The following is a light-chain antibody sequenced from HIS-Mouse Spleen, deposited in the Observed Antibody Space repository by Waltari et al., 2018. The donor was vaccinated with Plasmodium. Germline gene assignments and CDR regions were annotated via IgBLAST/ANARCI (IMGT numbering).Light chain of an antibody. J-gene: IGKJ2*01. CDR2: GAS. CDR1: QSVSSN. Sequence: EIVMTQSPATLSVSPGERATLPCRASQSVSSNLAWHPQKTGQAPSLLIYGASTRATDIPASFSGSGSGTEFTLTISSMQSEDFAVYYCQQYNNWPPYTFGQGTKLEIK. V-gene: IGKV3-15*01. CDR3: QQYNNWPPYT.